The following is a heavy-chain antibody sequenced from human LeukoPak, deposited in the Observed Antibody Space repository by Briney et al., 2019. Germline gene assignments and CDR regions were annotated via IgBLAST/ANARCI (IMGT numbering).Heavy chain of an antibody. Sequence: GASVKVSRKASGYPFTSYGISWVRQAPGQGLELVWWSSPYNGNTNYAQKFQGRVTLTTGTSASTAYMELRGLRSDDSAVYYCARDVDKFNGYYTYFDSWGQGTLVTVSS. J-gene: IGHJ4*02. V-gene: IGHV1-18*01. CDR1: GYPFTSYG. CDR3: ARDVDKFNGYYTYFDS. D-gene: IGHD3-3*01. CDR2: SSPYNGNT.